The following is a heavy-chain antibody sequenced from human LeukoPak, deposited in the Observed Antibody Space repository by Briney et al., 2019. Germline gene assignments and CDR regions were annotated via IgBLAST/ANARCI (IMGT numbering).Heavy chain of an antibody. CDR1: GFTFDDYA. V-gene: IGHV3-9*01. J-gene: IGHJ4*02. CDR3: AKVGRIAAD. Sequence: PGRSLRLSCAASGFTFDDYAMHWVRQAPGKGLEWVSGISWNSGSIGYADSVKGRFTISRDNARNSLYLQMNSLRAEDTALSYCAKVGRIAADWGQGTLVTVSS. D-gene: IGHD6-13*01. CDR2: ISWNSGSI.